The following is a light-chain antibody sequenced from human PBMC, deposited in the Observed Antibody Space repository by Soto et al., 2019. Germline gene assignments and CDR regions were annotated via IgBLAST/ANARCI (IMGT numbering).Light chain of an antibody. CDR3: CSYAGRDTLYV. J-gene: IGLJ1*01. V-gene: IGLV2-11*01. Sequence: QSVLTPPRSVSGSPGQSVNISCPGTSTDVGGYNYVSWYQQHPGKVPKLMLYDVSKRPSGVPDRFSGSKSGNTASLTISGLQAEDEADYYCCSYAGRDTLYVFGSGTKVTVL. CDR1: STDVGGYNY. CDR2: DVS.